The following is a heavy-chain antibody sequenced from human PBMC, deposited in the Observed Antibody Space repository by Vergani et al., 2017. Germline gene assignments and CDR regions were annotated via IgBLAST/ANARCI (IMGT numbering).Heavy chain of an antibody. CDR2: IILIFGTA. J-gene: IGHJ6*03. D-gene: IGHD3-3*01. CDR3: ASKNDFCSGDEYYYYYMDV. CDR1: GGTFSSYA. V-gene: IGHV1-69*01. Sequence: QVQLVQSGAEVKKPGSSVKVSCKASGGTFSSYAISWVRQAPGQGREWMGGIILIFGTANYAQKFQGRVTITADESTSTAYMELSSLRSEDTAVYYCASKNDFCSGDEYYYYYMDVWGKGTTVTVSS.